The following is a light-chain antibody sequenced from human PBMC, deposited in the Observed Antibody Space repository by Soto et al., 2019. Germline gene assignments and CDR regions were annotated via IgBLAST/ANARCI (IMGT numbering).Light chain of an antibody. CDR3: SSYTSSSTLVV. CDR2: DVT. Sequence: QSAPTQPASVSGSPGQSITISCTGTSSDVGGYNYVSWYQQHPGKVPKLMIYDVTNRPSGVSNRFSGSKSGNTASLTISGLQAEDEADYYCSSYTSSSTLVVFGGGTKLTVL. J-gene: IGLJ2*01. V-gene: IGLV2-14*01. CDR1: SSDVGGYNY.